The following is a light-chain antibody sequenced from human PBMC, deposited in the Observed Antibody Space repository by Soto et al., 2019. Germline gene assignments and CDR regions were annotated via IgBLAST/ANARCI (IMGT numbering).Light chain of an antibody. CDR3: SSYTSSRAYV. CDR1: SSDVGGYNY. V-gene: IGLV2-14*01. J-gene: IGLJ1*01. CDR2: EVS. Sequence: SVLTQPASVSGSPGQSITISCTGTSSDVGGYNYVSWYQQQSGKAPKLMIHEVSNRPSGVSNRFSGSKSGNTASLTISGLQAEDEADYYCSSYTSSRAYVFXIGTKV.